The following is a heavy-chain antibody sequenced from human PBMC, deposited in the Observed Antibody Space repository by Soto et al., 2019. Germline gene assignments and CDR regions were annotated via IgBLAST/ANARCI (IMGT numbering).Heavy chain of an antibody. Sequence: EVQLVESGGGLVRPGGALRLSCAASGLAFRSFLMSWVRQAPGGGLEWVANINHDGRDTYYSDSVRDRFTISRDNAANSLFLHMNSLGAEDTAVYYCATYHDDEWESYRHRYWGQGTLVTVSS. V-gene: IGHV3-7*01. J-gene: IGHJ4*02. CDR3: ATYHDDEWESYRHRY. CDR1: GLAFRSFL. D-gene: IGHD3-16*02. CDR2: INHDGRDT.